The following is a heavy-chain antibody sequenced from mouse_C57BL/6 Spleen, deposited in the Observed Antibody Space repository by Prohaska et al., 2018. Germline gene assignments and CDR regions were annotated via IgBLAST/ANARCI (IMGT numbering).Heavy chain of an antibody. CDR3: ARREGYYGSSWYFDV. Sequence: QVTLKESGPGILQSSQTLSLTCSFSGFSLSTSGMGVSWIRQPSGKGLEWLAHIYWDDDKRYNPSLKSRLTISKDTSRNQVFLKITSVDTADTATYYCARREGYYGSSWYFDVWGTGTTVTVSS. J-gene: IGHJ1*03. V-gene: IGHV8-12*01. CDR1: GFSLSTSGMG. CDR2: IYWDDDK. D-gene: IGHD1-1*01.